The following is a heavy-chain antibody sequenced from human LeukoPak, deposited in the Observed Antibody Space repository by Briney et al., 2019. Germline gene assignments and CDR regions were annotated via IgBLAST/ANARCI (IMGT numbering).Heavy chain of an antibody. J-gene: IGHJ4*02. CDR1: GGSISSGSYY. D-gene: IGHD2-2*01. Sequence: SETLSLTCTVSGGSISSGSYYWSWIRQPAGKGLEWIGRIYTSGSTNYNPSLKSRVTISVDTSKNQFYLKLSSVTAADTAVYYCAREVTYCSSTSCYYFDYWGQGTLVTVSS. V-gene: IGHV4-61*02. CDR3: AREVTYCSSTSCYYFDY. CDR2: IYTSGST.